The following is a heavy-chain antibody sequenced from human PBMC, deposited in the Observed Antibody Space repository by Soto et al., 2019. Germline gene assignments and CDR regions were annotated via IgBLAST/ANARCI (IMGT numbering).Heavy chain of an antibody. Sequence: ASVKVSCKASGYTFTGYYMHWVRQAPGQGLEWMGWINPNSGGTNYAQKFQGWVTMTRDTSISTAYMELSRLRSDDTAMYYCAREGVDIVATRFDYWGQGTLVTVSS. J-gene: IGHJ4*02. D-gene: IGHD5-12*01. CDR2: INPNSGGT. CDR3: AREGVDIVATRFDY. CDR1: GYTFTGYY. V-gene: IGHV1-2*04.